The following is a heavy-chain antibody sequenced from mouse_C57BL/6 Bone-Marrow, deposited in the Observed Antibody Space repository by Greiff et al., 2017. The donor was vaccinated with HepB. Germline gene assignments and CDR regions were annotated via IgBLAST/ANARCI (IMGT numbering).Heavy chain of an antibody. D-gene: IGHD1-1*01. V-gene: IGHV5-4*03. CDR2: ISDGGSYT. J-gene: IGHJ3*01. CDR1: GFTFSSYA. Sequence: EVKLVESGGGLVKPGGSLKLSCAASGFTFSSYAMSWVRQTPEKRLEWVATISDGGSYTYYPDNVKGRFTISRDNAKNNLYLQMSHLKSEDTAMYYCARGSIYYGTPFAYWGQGTLVTVSA. CDR3: ARGSIYYGTPFAY.